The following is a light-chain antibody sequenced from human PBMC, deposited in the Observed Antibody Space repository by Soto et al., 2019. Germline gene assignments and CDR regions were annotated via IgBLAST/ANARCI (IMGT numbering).Light chain of an antibody. CDR2: GAS. V-gene: IGKV3-20*01. Sequence: EIVLTQSPGTLSLSPGERATLSCRASQSVSSSSLAWYQQKPGQAPRLLVYGASSRATGVPDRFSGSGSGTDFTLSISSLQPDDFATYYCQQYTSYPWTFGQGTKVEIK. J-gene: IGKJ1*01. CDR1: QSVSSSS. CDR3: QQYTSYPWT.